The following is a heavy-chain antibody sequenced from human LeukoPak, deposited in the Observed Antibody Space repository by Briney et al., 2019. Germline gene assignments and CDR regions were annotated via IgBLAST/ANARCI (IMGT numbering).Heavy chain of an antibody. V-gene: IGHV1-2*02. D-gene: IGHD6-19*01. J-gene: IGHJ4*02. Sequence: ASVKVSCEASGYTFTGYYMHWVRQAPGQGLEWMGWINPNSGGTNYAQKFQGRVTMTRDTSISTAYMELSRLRSDDTAVYYCAREVEWLVLRGYFDYWGQGTLVTVSS. CDR2: INPNSGGT. CDR3: AREVEWLVLRGYFDY. CDR1: GYTFTGYY.